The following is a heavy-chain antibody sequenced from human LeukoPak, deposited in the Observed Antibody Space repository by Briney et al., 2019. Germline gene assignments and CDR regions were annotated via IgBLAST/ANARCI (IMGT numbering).Heavy chain of an antibody. Sequence: GGSLRLSCADSGFTFDDYGMSWVRQAPGKGLEWVSGINWNGGSTGYADSVKGRFTISRDNAKNSLYLQMNSLRAEDTALYYCARARGYDFWSGTDYWGQGTLVTVS. J-gene: IGHJ4*02. CDR1: GFTFDDYG. V-gene: IGHV3-20*04. D-gene: IGHD3-3*01. CDR2: INWNGGST. CDR3: ARARGYDFWSGTDY.